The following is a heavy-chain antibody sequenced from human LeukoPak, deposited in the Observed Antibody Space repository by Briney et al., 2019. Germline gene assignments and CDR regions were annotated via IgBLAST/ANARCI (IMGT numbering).Heavy chain of an antibody. Sequence: GRSLRLSCAPSGFTFSDYWMTSVRQLPGKGLEWVANINRGGNEVHYVDSVKGRFTISGDNAKNSLYLQLDSLRVEDTAVYYCARVGTWELQRVFDYWGQGTLVTVSS. CDR2: INRGGNEV. J-gene: IGHJ4*02. CDR3: ARVGTWELQRVFDY. D-gene: IGHD1-26*01. CDR1: GFTFSDYW. V-gene: IGHV3-7*01.